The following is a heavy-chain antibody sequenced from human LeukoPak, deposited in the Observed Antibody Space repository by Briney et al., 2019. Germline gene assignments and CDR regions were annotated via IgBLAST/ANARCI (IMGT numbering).Heavy chain of an antibody. CDR1: GFTFSDYY. V-gene: IGHV3-11*01. CDR2: ISSSGSTI. CDR3: ARDYYYDSSGYYGY. J-gene: IGHJ4*02. D-gene: IGHD3-22*01. Sequence: AGGSLRLSCAASGFTFSDYYMSWIRQAPGKGLEWVSYISSSGSTIYYADSVKGRFTISRDNAKNSLYLQMNSLRAEDTAVYYCARDYYYDSSGYYGYWGQGTLVTVSS.